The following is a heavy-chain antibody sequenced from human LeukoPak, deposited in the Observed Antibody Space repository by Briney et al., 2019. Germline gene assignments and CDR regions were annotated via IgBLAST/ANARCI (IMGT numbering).Heavy chain of an antibody. CDR3: ARDYPTVREFQYGAFDI. Sequence: GASVKVSCKPSGYTFTDYYTHWVRQAPGQGLEWMGWINPNNGGTKYAQKFQGRVTMTRDTSLSTVYMELSSLRSEDTAVYYCARDYPTVREFQYGAFDIWGQGTMVTVSS. V-gene: IGHV1-2*02. D-gene: IGHD4-17*01. J-gene: IGHJ3*02. CDR2: INPNNGGT. CDR1: GYTFTDYY.